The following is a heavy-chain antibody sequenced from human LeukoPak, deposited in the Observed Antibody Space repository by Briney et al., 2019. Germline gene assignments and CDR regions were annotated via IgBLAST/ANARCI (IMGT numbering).Heavy chain of an antibody. CDR2: INTNTGNP. J-gene: IGHJ6*02. D-gene: IGHD2-21*02. V-gene: IGHV7-4-1*02. CDR1: GYTFTGYY. CDR3: ARDLRYCGGDCYPYYYYGMDV. Sequence: GASVKVSCKASGYTFTGYYMHWVRQAPGQGLEWMGWINTNTGNPTYAQGFTGRFVFSLDTSVSTAYLQISSLKAEDTAVYYCARDLRYCGGDCYPYYYYGMDVWGQGTTVTVSS.